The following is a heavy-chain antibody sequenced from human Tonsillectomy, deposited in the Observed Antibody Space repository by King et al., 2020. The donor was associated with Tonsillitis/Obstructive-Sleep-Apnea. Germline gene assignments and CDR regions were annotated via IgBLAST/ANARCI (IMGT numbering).Heavy chain of an antibody. CDR1: GFTFDEFP. J-gene: IGHJ3*02. CDR2: ISWNSDTI. CDR3: AKDLIKATSGTPGDAFDI. V-gene: IGHV3-9*01. Sequence: QLVQSGGGLVQPGRSLRLSCAASGFTFDEFPMYWVRQAPGKGLEWVSGISWNSDTIHYADPVKGRFTISRDNAKNSLYLQMNSLRAEDTALYYCAKDLIKATSGTPGDAFDIWGQGTMVTVSS. D-gene: IGHD2-2*01.